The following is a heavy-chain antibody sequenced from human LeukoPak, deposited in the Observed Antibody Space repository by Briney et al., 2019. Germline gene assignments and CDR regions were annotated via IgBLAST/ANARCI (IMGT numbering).Heavy chain of an antibody. D-gene: IGHD6-19*01. Sequence: GGSLRLSCAASGFTFDDYGMSWVRQALGKGLEWVSGINWNGGSSGYADSVKGRFTISRDNAKNSLYLQMNSLRAEDTAVYYCAKEPYSSGRGPFDYWGQGTLVTVSS. CDR3: AKEPYSSGRGPFDY. CDR1: GFTFDDYG. J-gene: IGHJ4*02. V-gene: IGHV3-20*04. CDR2: INWNGGSS.